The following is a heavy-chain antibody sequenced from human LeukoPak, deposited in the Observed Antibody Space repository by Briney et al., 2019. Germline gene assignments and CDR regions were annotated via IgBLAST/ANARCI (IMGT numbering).Heavy chain of an antibody. D-gene: IGHD4-11*01. CDR2: INPGGSST. CDR3: ARSNQADDY. CDR1: GFAFSSYW. Sequence: GGSLRLSCAASGFAFSSYWMHWVRQVPGKGLVWVPRINPGGSSTAYADSVKGRFTISRDNAKNTLYLQMNSLRAEDTAVYYCARSNQADDYWGQGTLVTVSS. J-gene: IGHJ4*02. V-gene: IGHV3-74*01.